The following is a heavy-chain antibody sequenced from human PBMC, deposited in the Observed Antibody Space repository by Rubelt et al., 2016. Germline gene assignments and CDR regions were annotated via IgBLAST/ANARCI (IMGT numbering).Heavy chain of an antibody. V-gene: IGHV4-34*01. D-gene: IGHD6-19*01. Sequence: TNYNPSLKSRVTISVDTSKNQFSLKLSSVTAADTAVYYCAREAEQWLAEWGFDYWGQGTLVTVSS. CDR3: AREAEQWLAEWGFDY. J-gene: IGHJ4*02. CDR2: T.